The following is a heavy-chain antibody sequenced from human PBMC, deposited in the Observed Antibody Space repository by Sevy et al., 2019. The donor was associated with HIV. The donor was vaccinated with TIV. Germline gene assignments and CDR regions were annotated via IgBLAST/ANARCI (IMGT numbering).Heavy chain of an antibody. CDR3: ARRAISTFTDNAFHF. V-gene: IGHV3-11*01. D-gene: IGHD3-3*01. CDR2: ISGGSGTI. CDR1: GFTFSDYP. Sequence: GGSLRLSCAASGFTFSDYPMNWIRQTPGKGLEWVSYISGGSGTISYADSMKGRFTISRDNTKNSLYLQMNSLRAEDTAVYYCARRAISTFTDNAFHFWGQGTMVTISS. J-gene: IGHJ3*01.